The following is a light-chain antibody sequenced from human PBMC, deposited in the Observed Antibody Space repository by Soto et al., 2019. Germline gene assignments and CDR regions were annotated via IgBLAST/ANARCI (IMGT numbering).Light chain of an antibody. V-gene: IGKV3-11*01. CDR3: QQRHMWPIT. CDR2: DAY. Sequence: EVVLTQSPVTLSLSPGERATLSCRASQSFRGLLAWYQQKPGQAPRLLIYDAYNRATGIPPRFRGSGSGTDFDLNISILEPEASAVYYCQQRHMWPITFGQGTRLEIK. J-gene: IGKJ5*01. CDR1: QSFRGL.